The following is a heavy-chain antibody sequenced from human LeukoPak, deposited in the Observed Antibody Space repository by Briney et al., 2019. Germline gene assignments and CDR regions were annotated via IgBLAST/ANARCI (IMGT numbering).Heavy chain of an antibody. V-gene: IGHV4-34*01. D-gene: IGHD6-13*01. CDR1: GGPFSVCY. J-gene: IGHJ3*02. CDR2: INHSGST. CDR3: ARGRYSSSWYGAFDI. Sequence: SETLSLICGVYGGPFSVCYWTWISRPPGKGLVCIGEINHSGSTNYNPSLKSRVTISVDTSKNQCSLKLSSVTAADTAVYYCARGRYSSSWYGAFDIWGQGTMVTVSS.